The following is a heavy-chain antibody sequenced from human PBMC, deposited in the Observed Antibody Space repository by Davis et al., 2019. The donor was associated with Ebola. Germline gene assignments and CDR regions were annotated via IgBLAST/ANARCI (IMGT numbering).Heavy chain of an antibody. V-gene: IGHV1-3*01. CDR1: GYSFTSYA. J-gene: IGHJ4*02. CDR3: ARDRHIVVVTAILNYFDY. CDR2: INPGSGNT. Sequence: AASVTVSCKASGYSFTSYAMDWVRQAPGQRLEWMGRINPGSGNTKYSQKFQGRVTITRDAPANIAFMELSSLKSEDTAVYYCARDRHIVVVTAILNYFDYWGQGTLVTVSS. D-gene: IGHD2-21*02.